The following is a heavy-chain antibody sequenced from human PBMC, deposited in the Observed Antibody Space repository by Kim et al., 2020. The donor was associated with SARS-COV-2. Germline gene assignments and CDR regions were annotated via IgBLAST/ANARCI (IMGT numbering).Heavy chain of an antibody. Sequence: GGSLRLSCVASGFTFGHYAMHWVRQAPGKGLEWVSGIDWDGGSIDYADSVNGRFTISRDNGKSSLYLQVNTLRTEDTALYYCARGRRSEITTGHFFDSWGRGTQVSVST. CDR2: IDWDGGSI. CDR1: GFTFGHYA. J-gene: IGHJ5*01. D-gene: IGHD3-10*01. CDR3: ARGRRSEITTGHFFDS. V-gene: IGHV3-9*01.